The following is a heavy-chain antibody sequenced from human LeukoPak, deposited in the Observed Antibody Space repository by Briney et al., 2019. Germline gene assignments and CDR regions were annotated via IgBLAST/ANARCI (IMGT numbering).Heavy chain of an antibody. CDR3: ASCQSVVRERSMDV. CDR1: GGSISSGDYY. J-gene: IGHJ6*02. CDR2: IYYSGST. V-gene: IGHV4-30-4*01. D-gene: IGHD3-10*01. Sequence: PSETLSLTCAVSGGSISSGDYYWSCIRQPPGKGLECIGYIYYSGSTYYNPSLKSRVTISVDTSKNQFSLKLSSVTAADTAVYYCASCQSVVRERSMDVSGQGTTVTVSS.